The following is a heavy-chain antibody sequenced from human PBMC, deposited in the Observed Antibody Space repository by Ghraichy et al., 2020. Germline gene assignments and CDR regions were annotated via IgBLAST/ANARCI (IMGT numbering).Heavy chain of an antibody. Sequence: SETLYLTCSVSGGSIRPYYWSWIRQPPGKGLEWIGYVHYTGGTDYDPSLKSRVTISVDTSKNQFSLRLTSVTAADTAIYYCARRGRGYSLYYYGLDVWGQGTTVTVSS. CDR3: ARRGRGYSLYYYGLDV. V-gene: IGHV4-59*08. CDR2: VHYTGGT. J-gene: IGHJ6*02. CDR1: GGSIRPYY. D-gene: IGHD5-18*01.